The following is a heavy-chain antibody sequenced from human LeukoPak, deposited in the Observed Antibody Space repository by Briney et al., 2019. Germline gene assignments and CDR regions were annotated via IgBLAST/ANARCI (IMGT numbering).Heavy chain of an antibody. CDR3: VKEYRKAAMVTFMFDY. CDR1: GFTFSSYA. D-gene: IGHD5-18*01. Sequence: GGSLRLSCSASGFTFSSYAMHWVRQAPGKGLEYVSAISSNGGSTYYADSVKGRFTISRDNSKNTLYPQMSSLRAEDTAVYYCVKEYRKAAMVTFMFDYWGQGTLVTVSS. J-gene: IGHJ4*02. CDR2: ISSNGGST. V-gene: IGHV3-64D*06.